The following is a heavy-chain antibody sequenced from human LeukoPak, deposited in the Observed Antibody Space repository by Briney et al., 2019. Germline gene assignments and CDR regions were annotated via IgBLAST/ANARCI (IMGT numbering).Heavy chain of an antibody. CDR3: ARDRTHCSGGSCYPYFDY. J-gene: IGHJ4*02. D-gene: IGHD2-15*01. CDR2: IYSGGST. V-gene: IGHV3-53*01. CDR1: GFTVSSNY. Sequence: GGSLRLSCAASGFTVSSNYMSWVRQAPGQGLEWVSVIYSGGSTYYADSVKGRFTISRDNSKNTLYLQMNSLRAEDTAVYYCARDRTHCSGGSCYPYFDYWGQGTLVTVSS.